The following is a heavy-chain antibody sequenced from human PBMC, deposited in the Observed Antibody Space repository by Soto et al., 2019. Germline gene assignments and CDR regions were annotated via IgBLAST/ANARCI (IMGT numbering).Heavy chain of an antibody. V-gene: IGHV3-23*01. J-gene: IGHJ4*02. D-gene: IGHD6-13*01. CDR3: AKDPGYSSRPAFDY. Sequence: GGSLRLSCAASGFTFSNYVMSWVRQAPGKGLEWVSSISGSGDNTYYADSVKGRFTISRDNSKNTLFLQMNSLRAEDTAVYYCAKDPGYSSRPAFDYWGQGTLVTVSS. CDR2: ISGSGDNT. CDR1: GFTFSNYV.